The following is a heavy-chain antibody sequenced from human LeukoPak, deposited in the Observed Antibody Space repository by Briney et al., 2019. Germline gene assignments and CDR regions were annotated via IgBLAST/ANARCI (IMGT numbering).Heavy chain of an antibody. D-gene: IGHD3-16*02. CDR1: GYTFTDYY. CDR3: TRDYPRYFDY. V-gene: IGHV1-2*02. Sequence: GASVKVSCKASGYTFTDYYLHWVRQAPGQGLEWMGWINPKSGGPNYAQKFQGRVTMTRDTSISTVYMELSSLRSDDTAVYYCTRDYPRYFDYWGQGTLVTVSP. J-gene: IGHJ4*02. CDR2: INPKSGGP.